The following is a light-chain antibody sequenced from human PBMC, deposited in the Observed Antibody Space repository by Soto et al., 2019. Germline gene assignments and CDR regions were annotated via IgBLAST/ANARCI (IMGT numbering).Light chain of an antibody. V-gene: IGLV2-14*01. Sequence: QSALTQPASVSGSPGQSITISCTGTSSDVGGYNYVSWYQQHPGKAPKLMIYEVSNRPSGVSNRFSGSKSGNTASLTISGLQAEDEADYYCSSYTSSSTPWVFGTGTKFTVL. J-gene: IGLJ1*01. CDR3: SSYTSSSTPWV. CDR2: EVS. CDR1: SSDVGGYNY.